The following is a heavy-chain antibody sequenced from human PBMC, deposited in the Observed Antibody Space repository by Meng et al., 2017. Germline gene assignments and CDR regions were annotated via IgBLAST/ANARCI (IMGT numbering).Heavy chain of an antibody. V-gene: IGHV1-69*01. CDR1: GGTFSSYA. D-gene: IGHD4-17*01. Sequence: QGQLCQSGAGGKKPGASVKVCCKASGGTFSSYAISSVQQAPGQGLEWMGGIIRIFGTANYAQKFQGRVTITADESTSTAYMELSSLRSEDTVVYYCARDYGDYAWIAKRWFDPWGQGTLVTVSS. J-gene: IGHJ5*02. CDR3: ARDYGDYAWIAKRWFDP. CDR2: IIRIFGTA.